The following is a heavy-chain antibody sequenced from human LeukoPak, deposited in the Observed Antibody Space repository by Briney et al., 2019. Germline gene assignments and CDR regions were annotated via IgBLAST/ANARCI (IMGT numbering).Heavy chain of an antibody. Sequence: ESLMISCNASAYSSTSYWIRWGRHMRGQGREWMGRIVTSDSYATYSPSSHGQVPITAEKPISTAYLQWSSLKAPDTAMYHCAGMTNYGEPGGGQGTLVTVYS. CDR3: AGMTNYGEPG. D-gene: IGHD4-17*01. V-gene: IGHV5-10-1*04. J-gene: IGHJ4*02. CDR2: IVTSDSYA. CDR1: AYSSTSYW.